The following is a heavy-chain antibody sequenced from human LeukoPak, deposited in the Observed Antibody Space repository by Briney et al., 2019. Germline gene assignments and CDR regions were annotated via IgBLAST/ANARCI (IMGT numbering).Heavy chain of an antibody. Sequence: ASVKVSRKASGYTFTSYGISWVRQAPGQGLEWMGWISAYNGNTNYAQKLQGRVTMTTDTSTSTAYMELRSLRSDDTAVYYCARDTVRGAQRYNWFDPWGQGTLVTVSS. CDR1: GYTFTSYG. D-gene: IGHD3-10*01. CDR3: ARDTVRGAQRYNWFDP. CDR2: ISAYNGNT. V-gene: IGHV1-18*01. J-gene: IGHJ5*02.